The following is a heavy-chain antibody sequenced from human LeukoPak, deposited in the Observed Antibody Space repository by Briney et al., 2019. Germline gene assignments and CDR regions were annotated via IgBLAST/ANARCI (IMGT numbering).Heavy chain of an antibody. CDR2: IWYDGGNK. D-gene: IGHD6-19*01. V-gene: IGHV3-33*03. Sequence: GNSLRLSCAASGFTFSSYGMHWVRQAPGKGLEWEAVIWYDGGNKYYADSVKGRFTISRDNSKNTLYLQMNSLRAEDTALYYCAKDLIAVGDGYYFDYWGQGTLVTVSS. J-gene: IGHJ4*02. CDR3: AKDLIAVGDGYYFDY. CDR1: GFTFSSYG.